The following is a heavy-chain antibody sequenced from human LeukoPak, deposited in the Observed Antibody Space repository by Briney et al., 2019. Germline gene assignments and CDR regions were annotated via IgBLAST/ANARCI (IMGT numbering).Heavy chain of an antibody. J-gene: IGHJ4*02. CDR3: AKDPPTTSPSSGRIDY. CDR2: ISGSGFST. D-gene: IGHD6-19*01. V-gene: IGHV3-23*01. Sequence: GGSLRLSCSTSKFNFNAYGMSWVRQAPGKGLEWVSSISGSGFSTQYADSVQGRFTISRDNSKNTLYLQMNSLRAEDTAVYYCAKDPPTTSPSSGRIDYWGQGTLVTVSS. CDR1: KFNFNAYG.